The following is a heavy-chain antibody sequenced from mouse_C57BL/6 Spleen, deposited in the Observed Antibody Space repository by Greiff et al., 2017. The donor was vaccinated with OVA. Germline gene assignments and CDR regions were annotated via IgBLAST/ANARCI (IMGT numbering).Heavy chain of an antibody. J-gene: IGHJ2*01. V-gene: IGHV1-50*01. CDR1: GYTFTSYW. CDR2: IDPSDSYT. Sequence: QVHVKQPGAELVKPGASVKLSCKASGYTFTSYWMQWVKQRPGQGLEWIGEIDPSDSYTNYNQKFKGKATLTVDTSSSTAYMQLSSLTSEDSAVYYCASGQLRLPLGYWGQGTTLTVSS. D-gene: IGHD3-2*02. CDR3: ASGQLRLPLGY.